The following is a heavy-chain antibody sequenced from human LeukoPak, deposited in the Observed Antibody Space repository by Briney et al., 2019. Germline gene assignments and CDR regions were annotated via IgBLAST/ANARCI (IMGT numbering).Heavy chain of an antibody. Sequence: SGTLSLTCAVSGGSISSSNWWSWVRQPPGKGLEWIGEIYHSGSTNYNPSLKSRVTVSVDKSKNQFSLKLSSVTAADTAVYYCVGYCSGGSCYGVDYWGQGTLVTVSS. CDR2: IYHSGST. CDR1: GGSISSSNW. D-gene: IGHD2-15*01. J-gene: IGHJ4*02. CDR3: VGYCSGGSCYGVDY. V-gene: IGHV4-4*02.